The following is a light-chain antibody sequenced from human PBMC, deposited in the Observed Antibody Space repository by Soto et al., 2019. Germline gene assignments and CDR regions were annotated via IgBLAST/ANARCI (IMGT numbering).Light chain of an antibody. J-gene: IGLJ2*01. CDR1: SSDIGGYNY. Sequence: QSALTQPASVSGSPGQSITISCTGTSSDIGGYNYVSWYQQYPGKAPNLIIYEVTNRPSGISYRFSGSKSGNTASLTISGLQVEDEADYYCSSYTSSSTVVFGGGTKVTVL. V-gene: IGLV2-14*01. CDR3: SSYTSSSTVV. CDR2: EVT.